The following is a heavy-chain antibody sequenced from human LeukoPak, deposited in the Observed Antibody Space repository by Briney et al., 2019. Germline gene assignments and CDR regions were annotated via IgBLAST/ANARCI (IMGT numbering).Heavy chain of an antibody. V-gene: IGHV3-74*01. CDR2: INSDGSST. CDR3: ARTYYYGSGSYEPDY. D-gene: IGHD3-10*01. Sequence: GGSLRLSCAASGFTFSSYWMHWVRQAPGKGLVWVSRINSDGSSTSYADSVKGRFTISRDNAKNTLYLQMNSLRAEDTAVYYCARTYYYGSGSYEPDYWGQGTLVTVSS. CDR1: GFTFSSYW. J-gene: IGHJ4*02.